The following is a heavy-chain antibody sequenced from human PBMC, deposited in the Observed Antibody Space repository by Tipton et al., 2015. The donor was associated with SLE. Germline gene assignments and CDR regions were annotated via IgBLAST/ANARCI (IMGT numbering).Heavy chain of an antibody. CDR2: IYYSGTT. D-gene: IGHD3-9*01. J-gene: IGHJ4*02. V-gene: IGHV4-31*02. CDR1: GASIRSDGYY. CDR3: ARLRENYDILTGYYDVSVFDY. Sequence: LRLSCTVSGASIRSDGYYWNWIRQYPGKGLEWIGNIYYSGTTYYNSSLKSRVTISVVTSKNQFSLKLSSVTAADTAVYYCARLRENYDILTGYYDVSVFDYWGQGIQVTVSS.